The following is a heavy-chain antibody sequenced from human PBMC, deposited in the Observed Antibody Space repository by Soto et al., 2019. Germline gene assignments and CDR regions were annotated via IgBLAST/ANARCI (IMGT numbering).Heavy chain of an antibody. J-gene: IGHJ4*02. D-gene: IGHD6-19*01. CDR1: GYTFTSYA. CDR3: ARSVAPGPPIFDY. V-gene: IGHV1-3*01. CDR2: INAGNGNT. Sequence: ASVKVSCKASGYTFTSYAMHWVRQAPGQRLEWMGWINAGNGNTKYSQKFQGRVTITRDTSASTAYMELSSLGSEDTAVYYCARSVAPGPPIFDYWGQGTLVTVSS.